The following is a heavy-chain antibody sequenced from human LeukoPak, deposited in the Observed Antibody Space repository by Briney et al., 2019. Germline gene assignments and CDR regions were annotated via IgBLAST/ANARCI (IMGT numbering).Heavy chain of an antibody. Sequence: GSSVKVSCKASGGTFSSHTISWVRQAPGQGLEWMGRIIPLFGIVNYAEKFQDRVTITADTSTSTAYMEVSSLRSEDTAVYYCARIPSGDVDTAMVMYYHYGMDVWGQGTTVTVSS. CDR3: ARIPSGDVDTAMVMYYHYGMDV. CDR2: IIPLFGIV. D-gene: IGHD5-18*01. CDR1: GGTFSSHT. V-gene: IGHV1-69*02. J-gene: IGHJ6*02.